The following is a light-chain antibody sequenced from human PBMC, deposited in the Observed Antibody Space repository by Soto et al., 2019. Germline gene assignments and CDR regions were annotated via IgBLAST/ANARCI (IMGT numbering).Light chain of an antibody. CDR3: SAYTARSTLV. J-gene: IGLJ3*02. Sequence: QSVLTQPASVSGSPGQSITISCTGTSSDVGGHNYVSWYQQHPGRAPKLMIYEVRNRPSGISSRFSGSRSGNTASLTISGLQPEDEGDYYCSAYTARSTLVFGGGTKVTVL. CDR2: EVR. V-gene: IGLV2-14*01. CDR1: SSDVGGHNY.